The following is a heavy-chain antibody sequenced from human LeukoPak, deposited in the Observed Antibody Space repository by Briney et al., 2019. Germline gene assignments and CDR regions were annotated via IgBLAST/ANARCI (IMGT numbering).Heavy chain of an antibody. D-gene: IGHD2-2*03. Sequence: SETLSLTCTVSGGSISSYYWSWIRQPPGKGLEWIGYIYYSGSTNYNPSLKSRVTISVDTSKDQFSLKLTAVTAADTAVYYCARHDGWAPLHGFDYWGQGTLVTVSS. CDR3: ARHDGWAPLHGFDY. J-gene: IGHJ4*02. V-gene: IGHV4-59*08. CDR1: GGSISSYY. CDR2: IYYSGST.